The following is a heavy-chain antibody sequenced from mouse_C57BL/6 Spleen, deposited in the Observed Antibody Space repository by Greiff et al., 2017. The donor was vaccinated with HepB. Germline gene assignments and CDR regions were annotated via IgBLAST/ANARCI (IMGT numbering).Heavy chain of an antibody. CDR1: GYSFTGYY. CDR3: ASSSYGYLDV. J-gene: IGHJ1*03. V-gene: IGHV1-42*01. CDR2: INPSTGGT. Sequence: EVQLQQSGPELVKPGASVKISCKASGYSFTGYYMNWVKQSPEKSLEWIGEINPSTGGTTYNQKFKAKATLTVDKSSSTAYMQIKSLTSEDSAVYYCASSSYGYLDVWGTGTTVTVSS. D-gene: IGHD1-1*01.